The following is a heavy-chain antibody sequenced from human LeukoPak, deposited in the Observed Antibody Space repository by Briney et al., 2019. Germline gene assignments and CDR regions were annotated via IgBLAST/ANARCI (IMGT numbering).Heavy chain of an antibody. J-gene: IGHJ4*02. CDR1: GYTFTGYY. Sequence: ASVKVSCKASGYTFTGYYMHWVRQAPGQGLEWMGWINPNSGGTNYAQKFQGRVTMTRDTSISTAYMELSKLRSDDTAVYYCALAPEMATPYFDYWGQGTLVTVSS. CDR3: ALAPEMATPYFDY. CDR2: INPNSGGT. D-gene: IGHD5-24*01. V-gene: IGHV1-2*02.